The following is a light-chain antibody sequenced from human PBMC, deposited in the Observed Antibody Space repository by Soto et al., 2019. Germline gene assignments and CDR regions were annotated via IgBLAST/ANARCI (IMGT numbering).Light chain of an antibody. J-gene: IGLJ3*02. V-gene: IGLV1-40*01. CDR3: QSYDTSLPGHGV. CDR1: SSNIGAGYH. Sequence: QSVLTQPPSLSGAPGQRVTIFCTGSSSNIGAGYHVHWFQHLPGTAPKLLIYRNTIRPSGVPDRFSASKSGTSASLAITGLQVEDEADYYCQSYDTSLPGHGVFGGGTKVTVL. CDR2: RNT.